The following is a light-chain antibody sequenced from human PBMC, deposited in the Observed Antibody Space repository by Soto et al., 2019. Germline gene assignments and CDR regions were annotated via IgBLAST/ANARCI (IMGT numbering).Light chain of an antibody. CDR3: QSYDPNLRGV. CDR2: ANN. Sequence: QSALTQPPSVSGAPGQRVTISCTGSSSNIGAGYDVHWYQQFPGTAPKLLIYANNNRPSGVPDRFSASKSGTSASLAITGLQADDEADYYCQSYDPNLRGVFGTGTKLTVL. CDR1: SSNIGAGYD. J-gene: IGLJ1*01. V-gene: IGLV1-40*01.